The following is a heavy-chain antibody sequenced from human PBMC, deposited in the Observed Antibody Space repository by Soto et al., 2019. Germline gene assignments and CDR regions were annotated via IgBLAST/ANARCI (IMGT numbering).Heavy chain of an antibody. CDR3: AKDIAAAGSLGWFDP. CDR1: GFTFSSYG. Sequence: GGSLRLSCAASGFTFSSYGMHWVRQAPGKGLEWVAVISYDGSNKYYADSVKGRFTISRDNSKNTLYLQMNSLRAEDTAVYYCAKDIAAAGSLGWFDPWGQGTLVTVSS. V-gene: IGHV3-30*18. D-gene: IGHD6-13*01. CDR2: ISYDGSNK. J-gene: IGHJ5*02.